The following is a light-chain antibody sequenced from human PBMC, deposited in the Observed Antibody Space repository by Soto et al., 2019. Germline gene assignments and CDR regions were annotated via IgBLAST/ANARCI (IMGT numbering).Light chain of an antibody. CDR1: QSVNSSY. V-gene: IGKV3-15*01. J-gene: IGKJ1*01. CDR2: GAS. CDR3: QQYNDWPPWT. Sequence: EIVLTQSPGTLSLSPGERATLSCRASQSVNSSYLAWYQQKPGQAPRVLIYGASTRATGIPARFSGSGSGTEFTLTISSLQSDDFAVYYCQQYNDWPPWTFGQGTKVEIK.